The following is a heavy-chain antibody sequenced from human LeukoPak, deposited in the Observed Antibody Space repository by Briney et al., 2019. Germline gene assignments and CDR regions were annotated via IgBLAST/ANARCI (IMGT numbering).Heavy chain of an antibody. Sequence: SETLSLTCTVSGGSNSSRSYYWGWIRQPPGKGLEWIGSIYHSGGTYYTPSLKSRLTISVETSKKQFSLRLSSVTATDTAVYYCATSTRNLALPPFDCWGQGTLVTVSS. D-gene: IGHD1-1*01. J-gene: IGHJ4*02. CDR1: GGSNSSRSYY. CDR2: IYHSGGT. CDR3: ATSTRNLALPPFDC. V-gene: IGHV4-39*01.